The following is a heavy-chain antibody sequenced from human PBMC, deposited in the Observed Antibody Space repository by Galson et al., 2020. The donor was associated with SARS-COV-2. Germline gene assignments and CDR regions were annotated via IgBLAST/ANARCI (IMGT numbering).Heavy chain of an antibody. D-gene: IGHD3-10*01. CDR3: ESMVRIGDRDDDD. CDR2: ISYDGSTK. Sequence: GGSLRLSCAASGFTFSNFGLHWVRQAPGKGLEWVAFISYDGSTKYHAESVKGRFTISRDNSKNTLYLQMNTLRVEDTAVYYCESMVRIGDRDDDDWGQGTLVTVSS. J-gene: IGHJ4*02. V-gene: IGHV3-30-3*01. CDR1: GFTFSNFG.